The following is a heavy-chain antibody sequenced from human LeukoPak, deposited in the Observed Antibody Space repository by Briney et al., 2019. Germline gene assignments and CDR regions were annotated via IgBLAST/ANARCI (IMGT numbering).Heavy chain of an antibody. Sequence: PSETLSLTCTVSGGSISSSSYYWGWIRQPPGKGLEWIGSIYYSGSTYYNPSLKSRVTISVDTSKNQFSLKLTSVTAADAAVYYCARDLTVALQGDYFDYWGQGTPVTVSS. CDR2: IYYSGST. D-gene: IGHD3-9*01. CDR1: GGSISSSSYY. J-gene: IGHJ4*02. CDR3: ARDLTVALQGDYFDY. V-gene: IGHV4-39*07.